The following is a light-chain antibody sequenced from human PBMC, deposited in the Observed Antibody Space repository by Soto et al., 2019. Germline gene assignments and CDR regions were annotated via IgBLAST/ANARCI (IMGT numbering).Light chain of an antibody. CDR3: QRYNNWPLT. J-gene: IGKJ4*01. Sequence: EIVLTQSPGTLSLSPGERATLSCRASQSVSSSYLAWYQQKPGQAPRLLIYDTSARATGVPARFSGSRSGTDFTLTINSLQSEDFAVYYCQRYNNWPLTFGGGTKVDIK. CDR2: DTS. V-gene: IGKV3-15*01. CDR1: QSVSSSY.